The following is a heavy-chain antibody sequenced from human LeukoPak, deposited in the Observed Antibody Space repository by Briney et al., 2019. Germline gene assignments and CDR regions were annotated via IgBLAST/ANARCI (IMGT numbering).Heavy chain of an antibody. CDR1: GFTFSSYE. CDR3: ARGGDIVVVPTTMDY. V-gene: IGHV3-21*01. D-gene: IGHD2-2*01. Sequence: GGSLRLSCAASGFTFSSYEMNWVRQAPGKGLEWVSSISSTTSYIYYADSVKGRLTISRDNAKNSLYLQMNSLRAEDTAVYYCARGGDIVVVPTTMDYWGQGTLVTVSS. J-gene: IGHJ4*02. CDR2: ISSTTSYI.